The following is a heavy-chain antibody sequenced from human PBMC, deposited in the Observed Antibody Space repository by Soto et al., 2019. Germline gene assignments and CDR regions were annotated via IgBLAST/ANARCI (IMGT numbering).Heavy chain of an antibody. V-gene: IGHV5-51*01. CDR1: GYTFSKYW. CDR2: IYPGDSDA. J-gene: IGHJ4*02. Sequence: GESLKISCNGSGYTFSKYWIGWVRQTPGKGLEWMGMIYPGDSDARYSPSFEGQVTFSADKSISTAYLQWSSLKASDTAIYYCARQGGEYNTMSDYWGQGTLVTVSS. CDR3: ARQGGEYNTMSDY. D-gene: IGHD3-10*01.